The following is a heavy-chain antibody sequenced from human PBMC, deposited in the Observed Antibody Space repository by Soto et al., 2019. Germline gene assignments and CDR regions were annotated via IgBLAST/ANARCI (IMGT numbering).Heavy chain of an antibody. CDR2: SRNKANSYNT. V-gene: IGHV3-72*01. Sequence: EVQLVQSGGGLVQPGGSLRLSCAASGFTFSDYYMDWVRRVPEKGLEWLGRSRNKANSYNTEYAPSVKGRFSISRDDSKDSMYLQMNSLKSEDSAVYYCARDTGGSYDYWGQGALVTVSS. J-gene: IGHJ4*02. CDR1: GFTFSDYY. D-gene: IGHD3-16*01. CDR3: ARDTGGSYDY.